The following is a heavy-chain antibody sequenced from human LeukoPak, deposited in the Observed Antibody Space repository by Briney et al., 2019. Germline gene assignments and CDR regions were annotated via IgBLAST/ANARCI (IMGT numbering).Heavy chain of an antibody. CDR1: GGSISSYY. CDR3: ARVFSYPLRAPFDP. J-gene: IGHJ5*02. Sequence: PSETLSLTCTVSGGSISSYYWSWIRQPPGKGLEWIGYIFYSGSTNYNTAPKSRVTISVDTSKNQFSLKLSSVTAADTAVYYCARVFSYPLRAPFDPWGQGTLVTVSS. D-gene: IGHD3-3*01. CDR2: IFYSGST. V-gene: IGHV4-59*01.